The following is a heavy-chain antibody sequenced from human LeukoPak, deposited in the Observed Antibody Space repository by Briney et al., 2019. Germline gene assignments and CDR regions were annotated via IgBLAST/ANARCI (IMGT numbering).Heavy chain of an antibody. CDR1: GGSISSSNW. D-gene: IGHD3-22*01. J-gene: IGHJ4*02. CDR3: ARDPNYYDSSGYLVDY. CDR2: IYHSGST. Sequence: PSGPLSLTCAVSGGSISSSNWWSWVRQPPGKGLEWIGEIYHSGSTNYNPSLKSRVTISVDKSKNQFSLKLSSVTAADTAVYYCARDPNYYDSSGYLVDYWGQGTLVTVSS. V-gene: IGHV4-4*02.